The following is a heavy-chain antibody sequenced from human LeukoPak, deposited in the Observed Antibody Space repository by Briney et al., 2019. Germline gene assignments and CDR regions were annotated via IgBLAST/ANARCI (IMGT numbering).Heavy chain of an antibody. CDR3: ARDLGDSNYFWFDP. J-gene: IGHJ5*02. Sequence: SQTLSLTCTVSGGSISSGGYCWGWLRQHPGQGRVWIGYSYYSRTTYYNQSLSSRVKIPVDKPQKQFSLKLGSVTAAATGVYYCARDLGDSNYFWFDPWGQGTLVTVSS. V-gene: IGHV4-31*03. CDR2: SYYSRTT. CDR1: GGSISSGGYC. D-gene: IGHD4-11*01.